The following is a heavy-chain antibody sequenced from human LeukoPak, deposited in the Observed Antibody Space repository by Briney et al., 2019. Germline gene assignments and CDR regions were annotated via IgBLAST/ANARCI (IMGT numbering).Heavy chain of an antibody. Sequence: PSETLSLTCTVSGGSISSYYWSWIRQPPGKGLEWIGYIYYSGSTNYNPSLKSRVTISVDTSKNQFSLKLSSVTAADTAVYYCARRYYYDSSRNWFDPWGQGTLVTVSS. D-gene: IGHD3-22*01. V-gene: IGHV4-59*08. CDR3: ARRYYYDSSRNWFDP. CDR2: IYYSGST. CDR1: GGSISSYY. J-gene: IGHJ5*02.